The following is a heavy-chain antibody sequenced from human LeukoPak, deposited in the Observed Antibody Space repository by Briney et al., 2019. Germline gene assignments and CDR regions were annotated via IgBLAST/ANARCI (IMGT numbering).Heavy chain of an antibody. V-gene: IGHV4-39*07. J-gene: IGHJ6*03. D-gene: IGHD2-21*02. CDR2: IYYSGST. Sequence: KPSETLSLTCTVSGGSISSSSYYWGWIRQPPGKGLEWIGSIYYSGSTYYNPSLKSRVTISVDTSKNQFSLKLSSVTAADTAVYYCARDTGGDRSYYMDVWGKGTTVTVSS. CDR1: GGSISSSSYY. CDR3: ARDTGGDRSYYMDV.